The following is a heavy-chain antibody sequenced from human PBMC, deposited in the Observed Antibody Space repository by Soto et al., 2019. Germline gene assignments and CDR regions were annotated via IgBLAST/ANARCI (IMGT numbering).Heavy chain of an antibody. Sequence: GGSLRLSCVTSAFSLTSCSMSWVRQTPGKGLGWVSALSRSGGATYYADSVKGRFTISRDTSTNTLYLQMSNLRAEDTAIYYCAKGEMATIRNSFDPWGQGTLVTVSS. D-gene: IGHD5-12*01. J-gene: IGHJ5*02. CDR2: LSRSGGAT. CDR3: AKGEMATIRNSFDP. CDR1: AFSLTSCS. V-gene: IGHV3-23*01.